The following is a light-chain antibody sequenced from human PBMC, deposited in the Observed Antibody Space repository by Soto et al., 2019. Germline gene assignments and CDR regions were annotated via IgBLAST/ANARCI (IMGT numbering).Light chain of an antibody. CDR2: LEGSGSY. CDR3: ETWDSNILV. Sequence: QLVLTQSSSASASLGSSVKLTCTLSSGHSSYIIAWHQQQPGKATRYLMKLEGSGSYNKGSGVPDRFSGSSSGADRYLTISNLQFEDEADYYCETWDSNILVFGGGTKVTVL. CDR1: SGHSSYI. J-gene: IGLJ2*01. V-gene: IGLV4-60*02.